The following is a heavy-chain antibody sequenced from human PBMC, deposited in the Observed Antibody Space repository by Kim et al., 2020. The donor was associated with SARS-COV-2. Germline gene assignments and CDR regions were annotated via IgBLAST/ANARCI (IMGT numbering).Heavy chain of an antibody. Sequence: SETLSLTCTVSGGSISSSSYYWGWIRQPPGKGLEWIGSIYYSGSTYYNPSLKSRVTISVDTSKNQFSLKLSSVTAADTAVYYCARDSGGISHWGQGTLVTVSS. CDR1: GGSISSSSYY. CDR2: IYYSGST. J-gene: IGHJ4*02. CDR3: ARDSGGISH. V-gene: IGHV4-39*07. D-gene: IGHD3-16*01.